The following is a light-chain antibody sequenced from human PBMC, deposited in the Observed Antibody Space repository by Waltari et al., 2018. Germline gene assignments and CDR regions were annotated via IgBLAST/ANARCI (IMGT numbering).Light chain of an antibody. CDR2: WAS. V-gene: IGKV4-1*01. Sequence: DIVMTQSPASLASSLGAGATINCKSSQSLLYSSNNKNSLAWYQQKPGQPPKLLIYWASSRESGVPDRFSASGSGTDFTLTISSLQAEDVAVYYCQQYYSTPLTFGGGTKVEIK. J-gene: IGKJ4*01. CDR3: QQYYSTPLT. CDR1: QSLLYSSNNKNS.